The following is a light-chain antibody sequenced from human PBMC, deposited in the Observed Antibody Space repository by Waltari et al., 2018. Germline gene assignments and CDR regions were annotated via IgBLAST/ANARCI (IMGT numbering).Light chain of an antibody. J-gene: IGKJ4*01. Sequence: EIVMTQSPATLSVSPGERATLSCRARKRVSSNLAWYQQKPGQAPRLLIYGASTRANGIPARFSGGGSGTEFTLTISSLQSEDFTVYYCQQYNNWPLTFGGGTKVEIK. CDR2: GAS. V-gene: IGKV3-15*01. CDR1: KRVSSN. CDR3: QQYNNWPLT.